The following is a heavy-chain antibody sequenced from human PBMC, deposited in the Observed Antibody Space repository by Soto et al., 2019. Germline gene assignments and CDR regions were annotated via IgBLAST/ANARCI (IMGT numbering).Heavy chain of an antibody. D-gene: IGHD4-17*01. J-gene: IGHJ5*02. V-gene: IGHV3-30-3*01. Sequence: QVQLVESGGGVVQPGRSLRLSCAASGFTFSSYAMHWVRQAPGKGLEWVAVISYDGSNKYYADSVKGRVTISRDNSTNTLYLQMNSLRAEDTAVYYCAREDGDYVVSPLFDPWGQGTLVTVSS. CDR1: GFTFSSYA. CDR3: AREDGDYVVSPLFDP. CDR2: ISYDGSNK.